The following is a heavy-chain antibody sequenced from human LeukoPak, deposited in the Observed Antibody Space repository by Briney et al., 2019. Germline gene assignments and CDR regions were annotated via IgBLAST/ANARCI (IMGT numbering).Heavy chain of an antibody. D-gene: IGHD6-13*01. CDR1: GYTFTSYD. J-gene: IGHJ6*02. V-gene: IGHV1-8*01. CDR3: ARDYSSSWLYYYYGMDV. Sequence: GASVKVSCKASGYTFTSYDINWVRQATGQGLEWMGWMNPNSGNTGYAQKFQGRVTMTRNTSISTAYMELSSPRSEDTAVYYCARDYSSSWLYYYYGMDVWGQGTTVTVSS. CDR2: MNPNSGNT.